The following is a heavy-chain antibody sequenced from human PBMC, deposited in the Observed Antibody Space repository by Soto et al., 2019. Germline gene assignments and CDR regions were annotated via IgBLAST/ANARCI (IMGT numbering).Heavy chain of an antibody. V-gene: IGHV1-2*04. CDR3: ARDPHASIAARPAWYFDL. J-gene: IGHJ2*01. Sequence: QVQLVQSGAEVKKPGASVKVSCKASGYTFTGYYMHWVRQAPGQGLEWMGWINPNSGGTNYAQKFQGWVTMTREASISTADMELSRLRSDDTAVYYCARDPHASIAARPAWYFDLWGRGTLVTVSS. D-gene: IGHD6-6*01. CDR2: INPNSGGT. CDR1: GYTFTGYY.